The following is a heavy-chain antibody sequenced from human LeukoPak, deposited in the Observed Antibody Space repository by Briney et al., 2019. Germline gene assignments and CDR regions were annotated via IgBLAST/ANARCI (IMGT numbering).Heavy chain of an antibody. D-gene: IGHD5-24*01. CDR1: GFRFSDYS. J-gene: IGHJ4*02. CDR3: ARDYKYAFDN. V-gene: IGHV3-48*01. Sequence: PGGSLRLSCAASGFRFSDYSMNWVRQAPGKGLEWISYIGISSGTTNYADSVKGRFTISGDKAKNSLYLQMNSLRVEDTAVYYCARDYKYAFDNWDQGTLVTVSS. CDR2: IGISSGTT.